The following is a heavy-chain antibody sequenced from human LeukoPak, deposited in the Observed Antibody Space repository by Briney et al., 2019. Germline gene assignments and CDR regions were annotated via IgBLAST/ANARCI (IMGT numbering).Heavy chain of an antibody. CDR2: ISISGGNT. CDR1: GFTFSSDA. J-gene: IGHJ4*02. CDR3: AKLDSSESYCDS. V-gene: IGHV3-23*01. D-gene: IGHD2-15*01. Sequence: PGGSLRLSCAASGFTFSSDAMTWARQAPGKGLEWVSTISISGGNTYYADSVKGRFTISRDNSKNTLYLQMNSLRAEDTAVYYCAKLDSSESYCDSWGQGTLVTVSS.